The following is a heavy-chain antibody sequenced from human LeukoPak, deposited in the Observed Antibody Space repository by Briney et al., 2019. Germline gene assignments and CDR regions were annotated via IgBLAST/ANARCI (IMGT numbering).Heavy chain of an antibody. CDR1: GFTFSSFE. J-gene: IGHJ4*02. D-gene: IGHD2-2*01. V-gene: IGHV3-48*03. CDR3: ARKYCSSTSCLFDY. CDR2: ISSSGATT. Sequence: GGSLRLSCAASGFTFSSFEMNWVRQAPGKGLEWVSYISSSGATTYYADSVKGRFTISRDNAKNSLYLQMNSLRAEDTAVYYCARKYCSSTSCLFDYWGQGTLVTVSS.